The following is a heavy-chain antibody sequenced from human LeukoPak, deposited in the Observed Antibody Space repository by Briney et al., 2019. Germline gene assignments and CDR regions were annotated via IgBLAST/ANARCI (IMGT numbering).Heavy chain of an antibody. J-gene: IGHJ1*01. D-gene: IGHD3-16*01. V-gene: IGHV3-7*01. CDR1: GFTFSSYW. CDR3: AGDPLMISHTGPAWVFQH. Sequence: GGSLRLSCAASGFTFSSYWMSWVRQAPGKGLEWVANIKQDGSEKYYVDSVKGRFTISRDNAKNSLYLQMNSLRAEDTAVYYCAGDPLMISHTGPAWVFQHWGQGTLVTVSS. CDR2: IKQDGSEK.